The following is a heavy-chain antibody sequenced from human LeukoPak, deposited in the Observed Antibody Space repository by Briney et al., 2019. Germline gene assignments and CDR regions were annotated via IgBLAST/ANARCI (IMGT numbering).Heavy chain of an antibody. D-gene: IGHD2-2*01. CDR3: ARARYCSSTSCVDYYYYMDV. J-gene: IGHJ6*03. CDR2: ISAYNGNT. V-gene: IGHV1-18*01. CDR1: GFAFTSYG. Sequence: ASVKVSCKAAGFAFTSYGISWVRQAPGQGLEWMGWISAYNGNTNYAQKLQGRVTMTTDTSTSTAYMELRSLRSDDTAEYYCARARYCSSTSCVDYYYYMDVWGKGTTVTVSS.